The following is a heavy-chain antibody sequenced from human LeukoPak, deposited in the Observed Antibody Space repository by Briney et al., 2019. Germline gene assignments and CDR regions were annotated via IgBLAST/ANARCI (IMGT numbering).Heavy chain of an antibody. D-gene: IGHD3-10*01. V-gene: IGHV3-23*05. J-gene: IGHJ4*02. CDR2: ISKSGSSE. CDR3: ARGYPSMYYYGSGIDY. Sequence: PGGSLRLSCAVSGFTFSNYAMNWVRQAPGKGLEWVSGISKSGSSESYADSVKGRFTISRDNSKSTLFLQMNSLRAEDTAVYYCARGYPSMYYYGSGIDYWGQGTLVTVSS. CDR1: GFTFSNYA.